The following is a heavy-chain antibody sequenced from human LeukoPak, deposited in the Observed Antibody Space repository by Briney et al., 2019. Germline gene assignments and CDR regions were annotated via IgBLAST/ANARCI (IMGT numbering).Heavy chain of an antibody. V-gene: IGHV3-9*01. CDR3: AKDSGYTDYYGMDV. CDR1: GFTFDDCA. Sequence: GRSLRLSCAASGFTFDDCAMHWVRQAPGKGLEWVSGISWNSGSIGYADSVKGRFTISRDNAKNSLYLQMNSLRAEDTALYYCAKDSGYTDYYGMDVWGQGTTVTVSS. CDR2: ISWNSGSI. D-gene: IGHD3-22*01. J-gene: IGHJ6*02.